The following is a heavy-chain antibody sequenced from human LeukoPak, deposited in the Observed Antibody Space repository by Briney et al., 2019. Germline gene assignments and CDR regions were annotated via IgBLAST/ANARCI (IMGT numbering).Heavy chain of an antibody. D-gene: IGHD2-2*01. CDR3: TRVGRGVVVPAAAYFDY. V-gene: IGHV3-49*04. Sequence: SGGSPRLSCTASGFTFGDYAMSWVRQAPGKGLEWVGFIRSKAYGGTTEYAASVKGRFTISRDDSKSIAYLQMNSLKTEDTAVYYCTRVGRGVVVPAAAYFDYWGQRTLVTVSS. CDR1: GFTFGDYA. J-gene: IGHJ4*02. CDR2: IRSKAYGGTT.